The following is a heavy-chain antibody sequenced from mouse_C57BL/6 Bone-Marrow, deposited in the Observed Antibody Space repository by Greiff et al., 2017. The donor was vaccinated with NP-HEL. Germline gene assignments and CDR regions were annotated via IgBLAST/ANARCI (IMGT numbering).Heavy chain of an antibody. Sequence: EVKVVESGGGLVQPGESLKLSCESNEYEFPSHDMSWVRKTPEKRLELVAAINSDGGSIYYPDTMERRFIISRDNTKKNLYLQMSSLRSEDTALYYCARWAYYSNYVAYWGQGTLVTVSA. CDR3: ARWAYYSNYVAY. CDR1: EYEFPSHD. V-gene: IGHV5-2*01. D-gene: IGHD2-5*01. J-gene: IGHJ3*01. CDR2: INSDGGSI.